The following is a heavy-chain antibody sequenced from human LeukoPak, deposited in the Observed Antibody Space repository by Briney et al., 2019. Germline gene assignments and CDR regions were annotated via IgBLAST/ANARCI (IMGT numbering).Heavy chain of an antibody. V-gene: IGHV3-23*01. Sequence: PGGSLRLSCAASGFTFSSYAMSWVRQAPGKGLEWVSAISGSGGSTYYADSVKGRFTISRDNPKNTLYLQMNSLRAEDTAVYYCAKDLAAAYWFDPWGQGTLVTVSS. J-gene: IGHJ5*02. D-gene: IGHD6-13*01. CDR2: ISGSGGST. CDR3: AKDLAAAYWFDP. CDR1: GFTFSSYA.